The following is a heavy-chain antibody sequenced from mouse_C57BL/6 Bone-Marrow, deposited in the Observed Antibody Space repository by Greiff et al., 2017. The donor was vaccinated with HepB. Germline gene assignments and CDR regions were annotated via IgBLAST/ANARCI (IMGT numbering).Heavy chain of an antibody. Sequence: QVQLQQSGAELVRPGTSVKVSCKASGYAFTNYLIEWVKQRPGQGLEWIGVINPGSGGTNYNEKFKGKATLTADKSSSTAYMQLSSLTSEDSAVYCCARGGYYGSSSYYFDYWGQGTTLTVSS. J-gene: IGHJ2*01. CDR2: INPGSGGT. D-gene: IGHD1-1*01. V-gene: IGHV1-54*01. CDR3: ARGGYYGSSSYYFDY. CDR1: GYAFTNYL.